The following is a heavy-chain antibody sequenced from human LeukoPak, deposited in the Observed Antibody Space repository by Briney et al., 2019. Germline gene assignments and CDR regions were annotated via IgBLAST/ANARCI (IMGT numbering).Heavy chain of an antibody. CDR3: AKGPILQFTEYFQH. V-gene: IGHV3-23*01. D-gene: IGHD4-11*01. CDR2: ISGSGGST. J-gene: IGHJ1*01. Sequence: PGGSLRLSCAASGFTFSSYAMSWVRQAPGKGLVWVSAISGSGGSTYYADSVKGRFTISRDNSKNTLYLQMNSLRAEDTAVYYCAKGPILQFTEYFQHWGQGTLVTVSS. CDR1: GFTFSSYA.